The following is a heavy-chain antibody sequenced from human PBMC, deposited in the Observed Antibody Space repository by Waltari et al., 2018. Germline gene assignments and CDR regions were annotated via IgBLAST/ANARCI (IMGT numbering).Heavy chain of an antibody. CDR2: INWDGSST. Sequence: EEQLVESGGGVVRPGGSLRLPGAASGFPFESYAMAWVRQAPGKGLEWVSGINWDGSSTGYADSVKGRFTISRDNAKNSLHLHVNSLTAEDTAFYYCARVNSNYVNWFDPWGQGTLVIVSS. J-gene: IGHJ5*02. CDR1: GFPFESYA. V-gene: IGHV3-20*04. CDR3: ARVNSNYVNWFDP. D-gene: IGHD4-4*01.